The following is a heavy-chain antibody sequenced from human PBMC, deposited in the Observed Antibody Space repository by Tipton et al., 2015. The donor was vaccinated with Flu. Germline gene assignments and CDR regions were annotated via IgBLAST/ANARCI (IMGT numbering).Heavy chain of an antibody. CDR1: GFTFSSYA. J-gene: IGHJ4*02. V-gene: IGHV3-23*01. Sequence: SLRLSCAASGFTFSSYAMSWVRQAPGKGLEWVSAISGSGGSTYYADSVKGRFTISRDSSKNTLYLQMNSLRAEDTAVYYCAKIPHIAAYFDYWGQGTLVTVSS. D-gene: IGHD6-13*01. CDR2: ISGSGGST. CDR3: AKIPHIAAYFDY.